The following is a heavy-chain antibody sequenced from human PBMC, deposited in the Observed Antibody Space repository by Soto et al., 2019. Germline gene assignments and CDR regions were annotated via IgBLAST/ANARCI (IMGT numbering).Heavy chain of an antibody. V-gene: IGHV3-33*01. J-gene: IGHJ4*02. CDR3: YVTKY. CDR2: IWYDGSNK. CDR1: GFTFSRDG. Sequence: DSGGGVVQLGRSLRLSGAASGFTFSRDGMHWVRQAPGKGLEWEAVIWYDGSNKYYADSVKGRLTIYRDNSKNTLYLQMNVLRAEDTAVYYCYVTKYWGQGTLVTVSS. D-gene: IGHD3-10*02.